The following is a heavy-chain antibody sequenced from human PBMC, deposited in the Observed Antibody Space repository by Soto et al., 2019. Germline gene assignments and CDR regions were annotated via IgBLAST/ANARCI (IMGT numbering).Heavy chain of an antibody. CDR3: ARVVPGAEAWFGP. D-gene: IGHD2-2*01. CDR2: ISLYSDGT. J-gene: IGHJ5*02. V-gene: IGHV1-18*01. CDR1: GYTFSNYG. Sequence: ASVKVSCTTSGYTFSNYGITWVRQAPGQPLEWLGWISLYSDGTNYAQKFQGRVSMTTDTSTTTAYMELRSLRSDDTAVYYCARVVPGAEAWFGPWGQGTLVTVSS.